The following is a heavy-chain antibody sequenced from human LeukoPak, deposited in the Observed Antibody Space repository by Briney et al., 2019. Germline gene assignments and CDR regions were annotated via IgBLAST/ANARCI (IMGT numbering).Heavy chain of an antibody. Sequence: GGSLRLSCAASGFTFSSYDMHWVRQPTGKGLEWVSGIGILGDTFYLGSVKGRFTISRESAKNSLYLQMNSLRAEDTAVYYCARGRGYCSGGSCYSFGLRSVFDYWGQGTLVTVSS. CDR1: GFTFSSYD. V-gene: IGHV3-13*01. D-gene: IGHD2-15*01. J-gene: IGHJ4*02. CDR3: ARGRGYCSGGSCYSFGLRSVFDY. CDR2: IGILGDT.